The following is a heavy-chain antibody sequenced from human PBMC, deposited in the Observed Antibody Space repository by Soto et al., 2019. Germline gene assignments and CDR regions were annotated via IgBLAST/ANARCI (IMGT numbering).Heavy chain of an antibody. CDR3: AKDSYCGGDCYSLRGYAFDI. CDR2: ISGSGGST. CDR1: GFTFSSYA. Sequence: GGSLRLSCAASGFTFSSYAMSWVRQAPGKGLEWVSAISGSGGSTYYADSVKGRFTISRDNSKNTLYLQMNSLRAEDTAVYYCAKDSYCGGDCYSLRGYAFDIWGQGTMVTVSS. V-gene: IGHV3-23*01. D-gene: IGHD2-21*01. J-gene: IGHJ3*02.